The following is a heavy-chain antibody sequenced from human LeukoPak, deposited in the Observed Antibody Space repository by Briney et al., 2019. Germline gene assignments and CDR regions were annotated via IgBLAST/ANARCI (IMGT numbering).Heavy chain of an antibody. V-gene: IGHV1-46*01. J-gene: IGHJ4*02. CDR2: INPSGGST. CDR3: AREPIHSGYALDYFDY. Sequence: ASVKVSCKASGYTFTSYYMHWVRQAPGQGLEWMGIINPSGGSTSYAQKFQGRVTMTRDTSTSTVYMELSSLRSEDTAVYYCAREPIHSGYALDYFDYWGQGTLVTVSS. CDR1: GYTFTSYY. D-gene: IGHD5-12*01.